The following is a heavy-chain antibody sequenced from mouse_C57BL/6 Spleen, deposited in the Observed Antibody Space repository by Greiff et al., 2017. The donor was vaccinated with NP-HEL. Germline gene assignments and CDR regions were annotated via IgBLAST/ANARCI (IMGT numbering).Heavy chain of an antibody. D-gene: IGHD2-4*01. V-gene: IGHV1-81*01. CDR3: ARKGIYDYPWFAY. Sequence: QVQLKESGAELARPGASVKLSCKASGYTFTSYGISWVKQRTGQGLEWIGEIYPRSGNTYYNEKFKGKATLTADKSSSTAYMELRSLTSEDSAVYFCARKGIYDYPWFAYWGQGTLVTVSA. CDR1: GYTFTSYG. CDR2: IYPRSGNT. J-gene: IGHJ3*01.